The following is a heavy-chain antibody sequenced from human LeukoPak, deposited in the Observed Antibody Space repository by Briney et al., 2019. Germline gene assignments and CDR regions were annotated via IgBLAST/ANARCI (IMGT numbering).Heavy chain of an antibody. J-gene: IGHJ4*02. D-gene: IGHD2-2*01. V-gene: IGHV3-23*01. CDR1: GFTFSDYY. CDR2: ISGSGGST. CDR3: AGRYCSSTSCYGFFDY. Sequence: GGSLRLSCAASGFTFSDYYMSWIRQAPGKGLEWVSAISGSGGSTYYADSVKGRFTISRDNSKNTLYLQMNSLRAEDTAVYYCAGRYCSSTSCYGFFDYWGQGTLVTVSS.